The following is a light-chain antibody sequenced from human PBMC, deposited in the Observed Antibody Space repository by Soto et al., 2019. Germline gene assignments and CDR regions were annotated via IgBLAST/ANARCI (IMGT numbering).Light chain of an antibody. CDR1: QTINNW. V-gene: IGKV1-5*01. J-gene: IGKJ1*01. CDR3: QHYESNPWT. Sequence: DIQMTQSPSTLSASVGDRVTITCRASQTINNWLAWYQQKPGKAPKLLIYAASSLESGVPSRFSGSRSGTDFTLTISSLQPDDCATYYCQHYESNPWTFGQGTKVELK. CDR2: AAS.